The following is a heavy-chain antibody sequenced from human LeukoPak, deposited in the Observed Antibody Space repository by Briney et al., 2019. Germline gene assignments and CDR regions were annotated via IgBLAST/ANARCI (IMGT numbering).Heavy chain of an antibody. D-gene: IGHD2-2*02. J-gene: IGHJ3*02. V-gene: IGHV4-38-2*01. Sequence: SETLSLTCAVSDYSISSGNFWAWIRQPPGKGLEWIGSIHHSGRNFHNPSLESRVTVSLDTSKNQFSLELKSVTATDTAVYYCARPLEGPIRNAFDIWGQGTMVTVSS. CDR2: IHHSGRN. CDR3: ARPLEGPIRNAFDI. CDR1: DYSISSGNF.